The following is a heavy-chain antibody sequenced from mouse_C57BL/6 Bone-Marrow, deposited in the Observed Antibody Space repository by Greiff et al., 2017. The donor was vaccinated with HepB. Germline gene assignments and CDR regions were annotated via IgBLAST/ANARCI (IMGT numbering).Heavy chain of an antibody. CDR3: TRSKTGTVPDFDY. V-gene: IGHV1-5*01. J-gene: IGHJ2*01. CDR1: GYTFTSYW. Sequence: EVQLVESGTVLARPGASVKMSCKTSGYTFTSYWMHWVKQRPGQGLEWIGAIYPGNSDTSYNQKFKGKAKLTAVTSASTAYMELSSLTNEDSAVYYCTRSKTGTVPDFDYWGQGTTLTVSS. CDR2: IYPGNSDT. D-gene: IGHD4-1*01.